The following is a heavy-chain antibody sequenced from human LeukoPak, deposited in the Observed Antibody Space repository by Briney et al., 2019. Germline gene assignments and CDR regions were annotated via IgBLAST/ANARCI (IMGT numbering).Heavy chain of an antibody. CDR1: GFTVGSNY. CDR3: ARTAAAGPFDY. V-gene: IGHV3-66*01. Sequence: EPGGSRRLSWAASGFTVGSNYMSWVRQAPGKGLEWVSVIYSGGSTHYADSVKGRFTISRDNSKNTLYLQMNSLRAEDTAVYYCARTAAAGPFDYWGQGTLVTVSS. J-gene: IGHJ4*02. CDR2: IYSGGST. D-gene: IGHD6-13*01.